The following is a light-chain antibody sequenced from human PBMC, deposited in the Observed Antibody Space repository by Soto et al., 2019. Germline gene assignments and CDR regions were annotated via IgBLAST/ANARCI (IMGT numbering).Light chain of an antibody. V-gene: IGKV3-20*01. CDR3: QQYGSSPRT. J-gene: IGKJ1*01. CDR1: QSVRNSY. Sequence: EIVLTQSPGTLSLSPGERATLSCRASQSVRNSYLAWYQQKPGQAPRLLIYGASSRATGIPDRFSGSGSGTDFTLTISRLEPEDFALYYCQQYGSSPRTFGQGTKVEIK. CDR2: GAS.